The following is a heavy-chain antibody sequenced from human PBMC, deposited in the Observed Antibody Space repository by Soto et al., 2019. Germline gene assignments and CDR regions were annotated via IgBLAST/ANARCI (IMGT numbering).Heavy chain of an antibody. CDR3: SRDPQLEKVGKNYMDV. CDR2: INAGNGNT. D-gene: IGHD1-1*01. V-gene: IGHV1-3*01. Sequence: QVQLVQSGAEVKKPGASVKVSCKASGYTFTSYAMHWVRQAPGQRLEWMGWINAGNGNTKYSQKFQGRVTITRDTSAITAYMELSSLRSEDTAVYYCSRDPQLEKVGKNYMDVWGKGTTVTVSS. J-gene: IGHJ6*03. CDR1: GYTFTSYA.